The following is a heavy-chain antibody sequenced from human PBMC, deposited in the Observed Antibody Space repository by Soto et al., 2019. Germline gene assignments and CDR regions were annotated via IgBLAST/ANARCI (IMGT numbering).Heavy chain of an antibody. CDR1: GYTFTSYG. CDR2: ISAYNGNT. CDR3: AGGGYCSSTSCPGLNYYYYYGMDV. D-gene: IGHD2-2*01. J-gene: IGHJ6*02. Sequence: ASVKVSCKASGYTFTSYGISWVRQAPGQGLEWMGWISAYNGNTNYAQKLQGRVTMTTDTSTSTAYMELRSLRSDDTAVYYCAGGGYCSSTSCPGLNYYYYYGMDVWGQGTTVTVSS. V-gene: IGHV1-18*04.